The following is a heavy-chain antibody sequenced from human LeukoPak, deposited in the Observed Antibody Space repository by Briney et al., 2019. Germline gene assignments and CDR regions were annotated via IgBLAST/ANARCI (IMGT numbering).Heavy chain of an antibody. CDR2: INPNSGGT. CDR1: GYTFTGYY. J-gene: IGHJ6*03. V-gene: IGHV1-2*02. CDR3: ARVRGDYDGDYYYYMDV. Sequence: VASVKVSCKASGYTFTGYYMHWVRQAPGQGLEWMGWINPNSGGTNYAQKFQGRVTMTRDTSISTAYMGLSRLRSDDTAVYYCARVRGDYDGDYYYYMDVWGKGTTVTVSS. D-gene: IGHD4-17*01.